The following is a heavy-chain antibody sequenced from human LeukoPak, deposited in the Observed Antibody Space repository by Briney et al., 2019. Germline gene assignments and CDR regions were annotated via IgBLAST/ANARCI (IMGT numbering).Heavy chain of an antibody. CDR1: SDNLGTYG. CDR3: ARDRPSMIVVVGLFDY. V-gene: IGHV1-18*01. D-gene: IGHD3-22*01. J-gene: IGHJ4*02. Sequence: ASVKVSCKPSSDNLGTYGVSWLRQAPGQGLEWMGGIIPIFGTANYAQKLQGGVTMTTDTSTSTAYMELRSLRSDDTAVYYCARDRPSMIVVVGLFDYWGQGTLVTVSS. CDR2: IIPIFGTA.